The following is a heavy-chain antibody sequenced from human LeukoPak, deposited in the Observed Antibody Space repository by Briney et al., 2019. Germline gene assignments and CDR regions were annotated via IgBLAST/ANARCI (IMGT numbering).Heavy chain of an antibody. CDR3: AKSVWVGVTSAPFFDY. D-gene: IGHD3-10*01. CDR1: GFTFSSYA. V-gene: IGHV3-23*01. J-gene: IGHJ4*02. Sequence: PGGSLRLSCAASGFTFSSYAMSWVRQAPGKGLEWVSAISGSGGSTYYADSVKGRFTISRDNSKNTLYLQMNSLRAEDTAVYYCAKSVWVGVTSAPFFDYWGQGTLVTVSS. CDR2: ISGSGGST.